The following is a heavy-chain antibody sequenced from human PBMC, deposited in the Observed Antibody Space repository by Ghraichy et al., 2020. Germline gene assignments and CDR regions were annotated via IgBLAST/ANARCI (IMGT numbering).Heavy chain of an antibody. V-gene: IGHV4-39*01. CDR1: GGSISSSSYY. D-gene: IGHD4-17*01. CDR3: ARLPKDGDYQVGY. Sequence: SETLSLTCTVSGGSISSSSYYWGSIRQPPGKGLEWIGSIYYSGSTYYNPSLKSRVTISVDTSKNQFSLKLSSVTAADTAVYYCARLPKDGDYQVGYWGQGTLVTVSS. J-gene: IGHJ4*02. CDR2: IYYSGST.